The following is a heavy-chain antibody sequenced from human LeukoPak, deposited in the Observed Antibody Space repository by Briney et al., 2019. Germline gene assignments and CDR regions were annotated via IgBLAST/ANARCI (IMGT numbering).Heavy chain of an antibody. D-gene: IGHD3-10*01. J-gene: IGHJ3*02. CDR3: AKSNGYGLVDI. Sequence: PETLSLTCAVSGYSLSSGYYWGWIRQPPGKGLQWIGKIYHSGTTYQNSTLKSRVTISVDTSKNQFSLKLSSVTAADTAFYYCAKSNGYGLVDIWGQGTMVTVSS. CDR2: IYHSGTT. CDR1: GYSLSSGYY. V-gene: IGHV4-38-2*01.